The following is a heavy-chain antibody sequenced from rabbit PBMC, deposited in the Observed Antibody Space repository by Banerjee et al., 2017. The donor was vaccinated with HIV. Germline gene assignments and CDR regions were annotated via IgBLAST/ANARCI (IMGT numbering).Heavy chain of an antibody. CDR2: IYTGDGNT. D-gene: IGHD1-1*01. J-gene: IGHJ4*01. CDR1: GFSFSSGYD. Sequence: LVKPGASLTLTCKASGFSFSSGYDMCWVRQAPGKGLEWIACIYTGDGNTYYASWAKGRFTISKTSSTTVTLQMTSLTAADTATYFCARDLAAVIGWNFGLWGQGTLVTVS. V-gene: IGHV1S40*01. CDR3: ARDLAAVIGWNFGL.